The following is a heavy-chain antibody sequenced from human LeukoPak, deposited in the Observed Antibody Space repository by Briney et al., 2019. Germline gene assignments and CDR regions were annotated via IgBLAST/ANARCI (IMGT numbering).Heavy chain of an antibody. Sequence: GASVEVSCKASGYTLTSYRIHWVRQAPGQGLEWMGIINPSGGSTSYTQKFQGRVTMTRDTSTSTVYMELSSLRSEDTAVYYCARDSLPHYYTSGSQNPADYWGQGTLVTVSS. CDR1: GYTLTSYR. V-gene: IGHV1-46*01. CDR2: INPSGGST. CDR3: ARDSLPHYYTSGSQNPADY. D-gene: IGHD3-10*01. J-gene: IGHJ4*02.